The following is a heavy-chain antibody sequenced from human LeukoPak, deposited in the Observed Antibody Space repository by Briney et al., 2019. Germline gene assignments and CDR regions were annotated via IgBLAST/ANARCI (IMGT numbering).Heavy chain of an antibody. CDR1: GYTFTGYY. CDR3: ARQGSSWDFDY. J-gene: IGHJ4*02. CDR2: INPNNGGT. D-gene: IGHD6-13*01. V-gene: IGHV1-2*02. Sequence: GASVKVSCKASGYTFTGYYMHWVRQAPGQGLEWMVWINPNNGGTNYAQKFQGRVTMTRDTSISTAYMELSRLRSDDTAVYYCARQGSSWDFDYWGQGTLVTVSS.